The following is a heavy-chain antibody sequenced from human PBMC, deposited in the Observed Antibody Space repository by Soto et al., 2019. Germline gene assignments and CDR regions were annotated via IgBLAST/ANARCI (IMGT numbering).Heavy chain of an antibody. CDR1: GFTLSSYS. V-gene: IGHV3-48*02. CDR2: ISSSSSTI. CDR3: ARGPRTYSSSWYPDY. Sequence: GGSLRLSCAASGFTLSSYSMNWVRQAPGKGLEWVSYISSSSSTIYYADSVKGRFTISRDNAKNSLYLQMNSLRDDDTAVYYCARGPRTYSSSWYPDYWGQGTLVTVSS. D-gene: IGHD6-13*01. J-gene: IGHJ4*02.